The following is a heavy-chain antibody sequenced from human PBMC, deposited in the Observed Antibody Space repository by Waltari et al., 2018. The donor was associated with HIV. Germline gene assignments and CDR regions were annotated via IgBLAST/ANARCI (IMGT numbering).Heavy chain of an antibody. J-gene: IGHJ6*02. CDR3: ARGLGGSYYFGVDG. CDR2: SSGYNANT. V-gene: IGHV1-18*01. Sequence: QVHLVQSGAEVKMPGASVRVSCKTSGYIFTNYGVSWVRQAPGQGLEWLGWSSGYNANTNYGPRLQRVVTLTTDTSTRTAYMELRSLRSDDTAVYYCARGLGGSYYFGVDGWGQGTTVTVS. CDR1: GYIFTNYG. D-gene: IGHD3-16*01.